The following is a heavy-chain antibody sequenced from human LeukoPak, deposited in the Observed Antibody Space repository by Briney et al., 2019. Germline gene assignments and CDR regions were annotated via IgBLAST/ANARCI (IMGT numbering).Heavy chain of an antibody. CDR3: ARLRGYYFDY. CDR1: GGYISSYY. Sequence: SETLSLTCKVSGGYISSYYWSWIRQPPGKGLEWFGYVSYSGSTNYNLSLKSRVTISVDTSKNQFSLNLRSVTAADTAIYYCARLRGYYFDYWGQGTMVTVSS. V-gene: IGHV4-59*01. D-gene: IGHD5-24*01. J-gene: IGHJ4*02. CDR2: VSYSGST.